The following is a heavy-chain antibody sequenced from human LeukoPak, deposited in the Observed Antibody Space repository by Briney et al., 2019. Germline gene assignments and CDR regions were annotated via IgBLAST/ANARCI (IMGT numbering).Heavy chain of an antibody. CDR2: INPNSGGT. Sequence: GASVKDSCKASGYTFNYYYLYWVRQAPGQGLECLGWINPNSGGTHYAQKFQGRVTMTRDTSITTAYMELRRLTSDDTAIYYCAREGYCSGSNCYSLLEWGQGTLVTVSS. D-gene: IGHD2-15*01. V-gene: IGHV1-2*02. J-gene: IGHJ4*02. CDR3: AREGYCSGSNCYSLLE. CDR1: GYTFNYYY.